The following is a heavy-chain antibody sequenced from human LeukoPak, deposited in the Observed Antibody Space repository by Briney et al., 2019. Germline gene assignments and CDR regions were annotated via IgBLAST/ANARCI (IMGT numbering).Heavy chain of an antibody. Sequence: PGGSLRLSCAASGFTFSSYAMHWVRQAPGKGLEWVANIKQDGSEKYYVDSVKGRFTISRDNAKNSLYLQMNSLRAEDTAVYYCAREDIVATIWYWGQGTLVTVSS. V-gene: IGHV3-7*01. CDR2: IKQDGSEK. D-gene: IGHD5-12*01. J-gene: IGHJ4*02. CDR3: AREDIVATIWY. CDR1: GFTFSSYA.